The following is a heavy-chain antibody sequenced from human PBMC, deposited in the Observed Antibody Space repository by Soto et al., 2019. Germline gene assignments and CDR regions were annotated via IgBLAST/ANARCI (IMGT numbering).Heavy chain of an antibody. CDR1: GFTFSDYY. J-gene: IGHJ6*03. D-gene: IGHD2-15*01. Sequence: GSLRLSCAASGFTFSDYYMSWIRQAPGKGLEWVSYISSSGSTIYYADSVKGRFTISRDNAKNSLYLQMNSLRAEDTAVYYCARDRSKVGNSHYYYYYYMDVWGKGTAVTVSS. CDR2: ISSSGSTI. CDR3: ARDRSKVGNSHYYYYYYMDV. V-gene: IGHV3-11*01.